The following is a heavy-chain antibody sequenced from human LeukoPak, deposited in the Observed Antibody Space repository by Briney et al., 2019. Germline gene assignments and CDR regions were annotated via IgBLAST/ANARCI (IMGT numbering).Heavy chain of an antibody. CDR1: GFTFDDYA. D-gene: IGHD5-24*01. V-gene: IGHV3-43*02. Sequence: TGGSLRLSCAASGFTFDDYAMHWVRQGPGQSLEWVSLINENGDIAYYGDSVRGRFTVSRDNAKNSLYLQMNSLTTEDTALYYCAKARWAPNFDYWGQGTLVTVSS. CDR3: AKARWAPNFDY. J-gene: IGHJ4*02. CDR2: INENGDIA.